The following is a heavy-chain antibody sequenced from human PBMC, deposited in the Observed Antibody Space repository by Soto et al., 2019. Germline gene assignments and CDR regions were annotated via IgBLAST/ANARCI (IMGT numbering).Heavy chain of an antibody. Sequence: PGGSLRLSCAASGFTFNRYSMNWVRQAPGKGLEWVSSISSSSSYIYYADSVKGRFTISRDNAKNSLYLQMNSLRAEDTAVYYCARSAYCSSTSCYYWFDPWGQGTLVTVSS. CDR3: ARSAYCSSTSCYYWFDP. CDR1: GFTFNRYS. V-gene: IGHV3-21*01. D-gene: IGHD2-2*01. J-gene: IGHJ5*02. CDR2: ISSSSSYI.